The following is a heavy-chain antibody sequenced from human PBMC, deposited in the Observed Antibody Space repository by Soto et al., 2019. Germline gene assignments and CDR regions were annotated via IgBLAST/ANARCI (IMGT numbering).Heavy chain of an antibody. J-gene: IGHJ4*02. CDR2: IIPILGIA. Sequence: SVKVSCKASGGTFSSYTISWVRQAPGQGLEWMGRIIPILGIANYAQKFQGRVTITADKSTSTAYMELSSLRSEDTAVYYCARLAGGTGIDYWGRGTLVTVSS. V-gene: IGHV1-69*02. D-gene: IGHD1-1*01. CDR3: ARLAGGTGIDY. CDR1: GGTFSSYT.